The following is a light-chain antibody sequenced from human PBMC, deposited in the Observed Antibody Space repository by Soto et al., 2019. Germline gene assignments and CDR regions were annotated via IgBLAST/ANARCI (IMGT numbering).Light chain of an antibody. V-gene: IGKV1-27*01. CDR1: QGIINY. CDR2: AAS. CDR3: QKYNNAPRT. J-gene: IGKJ1*01. Sequence: DILMTQSLSSLSASVGDTVTSACRASQGIINYLAWYQQKPGQVPNLLIYAASTLQSGVPSRFSGSGSGTDFTLTISSLRPEDVATYYCQKYNNAPRTFGQGTKVEI.